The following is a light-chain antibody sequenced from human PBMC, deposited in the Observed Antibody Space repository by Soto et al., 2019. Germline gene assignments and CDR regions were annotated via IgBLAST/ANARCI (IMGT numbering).Light chain of an antibody. CDR2: DAS. V-gene: IGKV3-11*01. CDR3: QQRSNWPFT. J-gene: IGKJ4*01. CDR1: QSLSSY. Sequence: EIVMTQSPATLSVSPGERATLSCRASQSLSSYLAWYQQKPGQAPRLLIYDASNRATGIPARFSGSGSGTDFTLTISSLEPEDFAVYYCQQRSNWPFTFGGGTKVDI.